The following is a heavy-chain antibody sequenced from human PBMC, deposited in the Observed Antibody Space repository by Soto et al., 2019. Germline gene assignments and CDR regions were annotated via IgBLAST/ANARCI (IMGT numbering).Heavy chain of an antibody. CDR2: IDPTDSYT. D-gene: IGHD2-21*02. CDR1: RYTFTTYW. V-gene: IGHV5-10-1*01. Sequence: PGESLKISCKGSRYTFTTYWISWVRQMPGKGLEWMGRIDPTDSYTNYSPSFEGHVTISADKSVTTAYLQWSSLKASDTAMYYCARRVPVPARDAFDVWGQGTMVTVSS. J-gene: IGHJ3*01. CDR3: ARRVPVPARDAFDV.